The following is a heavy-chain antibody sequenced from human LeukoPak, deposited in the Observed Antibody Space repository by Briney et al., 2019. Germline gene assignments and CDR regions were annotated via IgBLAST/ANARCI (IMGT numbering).Heavy chain of an antibody. Sequence: TGGSLRLSCAASGFTFSSYGMHWVRQAPGKGLERVAFIRYDGSNKYYADSVKGRFTISRDNSKNTLYLQMNSLRAEDTAVYYCAKDLLSTVTTILDYWGQGTLVTVSS. CDR1: GFTFSSYG. J-gene: IGHJ4*02. CDR2: IRYDGSNK. V-gene: IGHV3-30*02. CDR3: AKDLLSTVTTILDY. D-gene: IGHD4-17*01.